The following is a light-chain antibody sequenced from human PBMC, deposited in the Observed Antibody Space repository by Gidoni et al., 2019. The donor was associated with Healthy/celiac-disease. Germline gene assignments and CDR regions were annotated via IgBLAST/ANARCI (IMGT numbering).Light chain of an antibody. Sequence: DIQMTQSPSSLSASVGDRVTITCQASQDSSNYLNWYQQKPGKAPKLLIYDASNLETGVPSRFSGSGSGTDFTFTISSLQPEDIATYYCQQYDNLLRGTFXXXTKLEIK. V-gene: IGKV1-33*01. J-gene: IGKJ2*01. CDR1: QDSSNY. CDR3: QQYDNLLRGT. CDR2: DAS.